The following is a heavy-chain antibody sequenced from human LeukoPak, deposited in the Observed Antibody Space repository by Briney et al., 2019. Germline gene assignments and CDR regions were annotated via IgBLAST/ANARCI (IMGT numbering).Heavy chain of an antibody. V-gene: IGHV3-21*01. Sequence: GGSLRLSCAASGFTLSAHNMHWVRQAPGKGLEWVSSIDNTGSFIYYADSVKGRFTISRDNSKNTLYLQMNSLRAEDTAVYYCARGGRIQLWRGNYGMDVWGQGTTVTVSS. CDR1: GFTLSAHN. J-gene: IGHJ6*02. D-gene: IGHD5-18*01. CDR3: ARGGRIQLWRGNYGMDV. CDR2: IDNTGSFI.